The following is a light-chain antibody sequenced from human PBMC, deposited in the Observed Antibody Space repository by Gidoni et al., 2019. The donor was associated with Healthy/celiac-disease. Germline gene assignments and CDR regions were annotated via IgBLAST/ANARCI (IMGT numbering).Light chain of an antibody. CDR2: DAS. CDR3: QQRSNWPSIT. V-gene: IGKV3-11*01. J-gene: IGKJ5*01. Sequence: EIVLTQSPATLSLSPGERATLSCRASQSVSSYLAWYQQTPGQAPRLLIYDASNRATGIPARFSGSGSGTDFTLTISSIEPEDFAVDYCQQRSNWPSITFGQGTRLEIK. CDR1: QSVSSY.